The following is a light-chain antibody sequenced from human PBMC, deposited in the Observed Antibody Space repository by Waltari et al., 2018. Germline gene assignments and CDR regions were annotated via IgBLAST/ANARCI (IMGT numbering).Light chain of an antibody. V-gene: IGKV3-11*01. CDR2: DTS. CDR1: QIISNY. CDR3: QQRRNWPLT. J-gene: IGKJ4*01. Sequence: SCRASQIISNYLAWYQQKPGQAPRLLIYDTSNRATCIPTRFSGSGFGTDFTLTISSLEPEDFAIYYCQQRRNWPLTFGGGTKVEIK.